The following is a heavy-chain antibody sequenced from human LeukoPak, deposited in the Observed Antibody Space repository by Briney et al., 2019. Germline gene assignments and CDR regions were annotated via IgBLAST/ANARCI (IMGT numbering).Heavy chain of an antibody. Sequence: GGSLRLSCAASGITFSNYAMSWVRQAPGKGLEWVSSISSSSSYIYYADSVKGRFTISRDNAKNSLYLQMNSLRAEDTAVYYCARDQDILTGSPYFDYWGQGTLVTVSS. D-gene: IGHD3-9*01. V-gene: IGHV3-21*01. CDR2: ISSSSSYI. CDR3: ARDQDILTGSPYFDY. CDR1: GITFSNYA. J-gene: IGHJ4*02.